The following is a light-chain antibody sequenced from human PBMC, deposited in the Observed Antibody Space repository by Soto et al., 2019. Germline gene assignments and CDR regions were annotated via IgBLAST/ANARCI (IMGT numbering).Light chain of an antibody. V-gene: IGLV1-44*01. CDR3: AAWDDSLNGVV. J-gene: IGLJ2*01. CDR2: GNS. CDR1: SSNIGGNT. Sequence: QSVLTQPPSASGTPGQRVTISCSGSSSNIGGNTVNWYQQLPGTAPKLLIYGNSQRPSGVPDRFSGSKSGTSASLAISGLQSEDEADYYCAAWDDSLNGVVFGGGTKVTVL.